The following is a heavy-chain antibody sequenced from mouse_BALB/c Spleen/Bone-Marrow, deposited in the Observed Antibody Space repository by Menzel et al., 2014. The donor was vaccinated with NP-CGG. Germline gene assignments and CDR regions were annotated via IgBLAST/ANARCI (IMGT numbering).Heavy chain of an antibody. J-gene: IGHJ2*01. D-gene: IGHD1-1*01. CDR2: IRNKANGYTT. CDR1: GFTFTDYY. V-gene: IGHV7-3*02. Sequence: EVKLVESGGGLVQPGGSLRLSCATSGFTFTDYYMSWVRQPPGKALEWLGFIRNKANGYTTEYSASVKGRFTISRDNSQSILYLQMNTLGAEDSATYYCARDDYGRGYWGQGTTLTVSS. CDR3: ARDDYGRGY.